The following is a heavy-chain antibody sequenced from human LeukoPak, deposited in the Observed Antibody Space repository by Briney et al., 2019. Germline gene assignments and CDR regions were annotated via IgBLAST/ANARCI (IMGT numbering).Heavy chain of an antibody. D-gene: IGHD3-22*01. CDR3: AKDKRRITMMGLIAY. CDR2: INWNGGST. Sequence: GGSLRLSCAASGFTFDDYGMSWVRQAPGKGLEWVSGINWNGGSTGYADSVKGRFTISRDNAKNSLYLQMNSLRAEDTAVYYCAKDKRRITMMGLIAYWGQGTLVTVSS. CDR1: GFTFDDYG. V-gene: IGHV3-20*04. J-gene: IGHJ4*02.